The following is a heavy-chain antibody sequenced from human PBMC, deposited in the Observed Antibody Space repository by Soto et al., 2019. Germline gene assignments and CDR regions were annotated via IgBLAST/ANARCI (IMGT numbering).Heavy chain of an antibody. CDR2: IWYDGSNK. V-gene: IGHV3-33*01. Sequence: GGSLRLSCAASGFTFSSYDMHWVRQAPGKGLEWVAIIWYDGSNKYYADSVKGRFTISRDNSKNTLYLQVNSLRADDTAVYYCARSFRQWLVDYWGQGTLVTVSS. J-gene: IGHJ4*02. D-gene: IGHD6-19*01. CDR3: ARSFRQWLVDY. CDR1: GFTFSSYD.